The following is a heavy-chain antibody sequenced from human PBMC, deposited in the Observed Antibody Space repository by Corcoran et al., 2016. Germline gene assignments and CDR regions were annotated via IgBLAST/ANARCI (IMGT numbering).Heavy chain of an antibody. CDR3: AGEGRGSNYYDSSGYWGY. CDR2: INPSGGST. D-gene: IGHD3-22*01. Sequence: QVQLVQSGAEVKKPGASVKVSCKASGYTFTSYYMHWVRQAPGQGLEWMGIINPSGGSTSYAQKFQGRVTMTRDTSTSTVYRELSSLRSEDTAVYYVAGEGRGSNYYDSSGYWGYWGQGTLVTVSS. J-gene: IGHJ4*02. V-gene: IGHV1-46*01. CDR1: GYTFTSYY.